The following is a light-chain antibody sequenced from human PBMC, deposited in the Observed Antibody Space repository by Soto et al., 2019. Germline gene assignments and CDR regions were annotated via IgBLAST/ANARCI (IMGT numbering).Light chain of an antibody. CDR3: QQRGDWPPIT. V-gene: IGKV1-5*01. CDR1: QSITNR. J-gene: IGKJ5*01. Sequence: DIQMTQSPSTLSASLGDRVAITCRASQSITNRLAWYQLKPGKAPKVLIYDALNLESGVPSRFSGSGSGTDFTLTISSLEPEDFAVYYCQQRGDWPPITFGQGTRLEIK. CDR2: DAL.